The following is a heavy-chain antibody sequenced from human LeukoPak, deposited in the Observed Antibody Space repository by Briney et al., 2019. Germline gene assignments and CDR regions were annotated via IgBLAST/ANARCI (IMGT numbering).Heavy chain of an antibody. CDR3: ARTYGDYASYYYYYYMDV. J-gene: IGHJ6*03. CDR1: GFTVGSNY. CDR2: IYSGGST. V-gene: IGHV3-53*05. D-gene: IGHD4-17*01. Sequence: AGSLRLSCAASGFTVGSNYMSWVRQAPGKGLEWISVIYSGGSTYYADSVKGRFTISRDNSKNTLYLQMNSLRAEDTAVYYFARTYGDYASYYYYYYMDVWGKGTTVTVSS.